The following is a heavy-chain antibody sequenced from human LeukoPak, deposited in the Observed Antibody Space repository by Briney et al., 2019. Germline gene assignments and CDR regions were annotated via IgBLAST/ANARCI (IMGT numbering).Heavy chain of an antibody. V-gene: IGHV1-69*05. CDR2: IIPIFGTA. D-gene: IGHD3-22*01. CDR3: ARETIDYYDSSGYGPHGAFDI. CDR1: GGTFSSYA. J-gene: IGHJ3*02. Sequence: SVKVSCKASGGTFSSYAISWVRQAPGQGLEWMGGIIPIFGTASYAQKFQGRVTMTRDMSTSTVYMELSSLRSEDTAVYYCARETIDYYDSSGYGPHGAFDIWGQGTMVTVSS.